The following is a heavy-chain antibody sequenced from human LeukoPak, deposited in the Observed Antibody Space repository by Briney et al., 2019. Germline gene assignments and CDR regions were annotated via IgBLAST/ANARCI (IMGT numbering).Heavy chain of an antibody. CDR2: ISSNGGST. D-gene: IGHD7-27*01. CDR3: ARKTAGDHWHFDL. CDR1: GFTFSSYA. J-gene: IGHJ2*01. Sequence: GGSLRLSCAASGFTFSSYAIHWVRQAPGRGLEYVSAISSNGGSTYYANSVKGRFTISRDNSKNTLYLQMGSLRAEDTAVYYCARKTAGDHWHFDLWGRGTLVSVSS. V-gene: IGHV3-64*01.